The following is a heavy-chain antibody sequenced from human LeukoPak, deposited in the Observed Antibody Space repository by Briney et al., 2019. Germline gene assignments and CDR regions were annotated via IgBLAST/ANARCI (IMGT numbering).Heavy chain of an antibody. Sequence: GGSLRLSCAVSGLSVNDNYMSWVRQAPGKGLQWVSVMFPDGRTYYADSVKGRFTISRDLARNTLLLQMHSLRADDTAVHYCARTNPVYGDYDYWGQGTLVTVSS. CDR2: MFPDGRT. J-gene: IGHJ4*02. CDR3: ARTNPVYGDYDY. D-gene: IGHD4-17*01. CDR1: GLSVNDNY. V-gene: IGHV3-53*01.